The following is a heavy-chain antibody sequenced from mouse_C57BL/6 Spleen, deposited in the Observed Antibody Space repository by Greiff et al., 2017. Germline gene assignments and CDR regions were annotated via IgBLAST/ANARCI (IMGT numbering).Heavy chain of an antibody. Sequence: EVKLVESGGGLVQPGGSLKLSCAASGFTFSDYGMAWVRQAPRKGPEWVAFISNLAYSIYYADTVTGRFTISRENAKNTLYLEMSSLRSEDTAMYYCARQVYYSNYVDYAMDYWGQGTSVTVSS. CDR3: ARQVYYSNYVDYAMDY. D-gene: IGHD2-5*01. CDR1: GFTFSDYG. CDR2: ISNLAYSI. V-gene: IGHV5-15*01. J-gene: IGHJ4*01.